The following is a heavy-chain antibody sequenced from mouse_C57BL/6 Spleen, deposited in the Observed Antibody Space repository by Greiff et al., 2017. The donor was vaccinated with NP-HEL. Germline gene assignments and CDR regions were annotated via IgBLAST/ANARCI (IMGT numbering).Heavy chain of an antibody. CDR2: ISSGSSTI. J-gene: IGHJ2*01. V-gene: IGHV5-17*01. CDR3: ARDGYYGSSYGYFDY. D-gene: IGHD1-1*01. Sequence: EVMLVESGGGLVKPGGSLKLSCAASGFTFSDYGMHWVRQAPEKGLEWVAYISSGSSTIYYADTVKGRFTISRDNAKNTLFLQMTSLRSEDTAMYYCARDGYYGSSYGYFDYWGKGTTLTVSS. CDR1: GFTFSDYG.